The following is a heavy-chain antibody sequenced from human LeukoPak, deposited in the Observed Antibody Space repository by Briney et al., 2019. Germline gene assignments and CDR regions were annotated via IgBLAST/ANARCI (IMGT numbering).Heavy chain of an antibody. CDR2: VYYSGST. Sequence: SETLSLTCTVSGGSLSSTSHYWAWIRQPPGKGLEWVGSVYYSGSTYYNPSLKSRVTISVDTSKNQFSLKLSSVTAADTAVYYCARTSPSPYYMDVWGKGTTVTISS. J-gene: IGHJ6*03. V-gene: IGHV4-39*07. CDR1: GGSLSSTSHY. CDR3: ARTSPSPYYMDV.